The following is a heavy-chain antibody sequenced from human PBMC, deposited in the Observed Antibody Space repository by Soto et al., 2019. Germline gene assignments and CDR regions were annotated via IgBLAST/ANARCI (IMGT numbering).Heavy chain of an antibody. Sequence: GGSLRLSCEASGFTFSSNAMTWVRQAPGKGLEWVGRIKSKTDGGTTDYAAPVKGRFTISRDDSKNTLYLQMNSLKTEDTAVYYCTTRSRWPYYYYGMDVWGQGTTVTVSS. J-gene: IGHJ6*02. D-gene: IGHD2-15*01. CDR2: IKSKTDGGTT. CDR1: GFTFSSNA. V-gene: IGHV3-15*01. CDR3: TTRSRWPYYYYGMDV.